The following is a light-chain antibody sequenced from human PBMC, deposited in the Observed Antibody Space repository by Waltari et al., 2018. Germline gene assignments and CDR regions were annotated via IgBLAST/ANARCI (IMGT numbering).Light chain of an antibody. CDR1: QSVLYSSDNKNY. Sequence: DIVMTQSPDSLAVSLGERTSINCKASQSVLYSSDNKNYLAWYRQKPGQPPNLLIYWASTRASGVPGRFSGSGSGTDFTLTISSLQAEDVAVYYCQQYYSTPYTFGQGTKLEIK. CDR2: WAS. V-gene: IGKV4-1*01. CDR3: QQYYSTPYT. J-gene: IGKJ2*01.